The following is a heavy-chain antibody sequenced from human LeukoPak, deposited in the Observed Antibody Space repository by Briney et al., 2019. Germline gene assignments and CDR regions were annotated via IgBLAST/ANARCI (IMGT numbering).Heavy chain of an antibody. J-gene: IGHJ4*02. D-gene: IGHD1-26*01. V-gene: IGHV4-38-2*02. CDR3: ARASSGSYIDY. Sequence: SETLSLTCTVSGYSISSGYYWGWIRQPPGKGLEWIGSIYHSGSTYYNPSLKSRVTISVDTSKNQFSLKLSSVTAADTAVYYCARASSGSYIDYWGQGTLVTVSS. CDR1: GYSISSGYY. CDR2: IYHSGST.